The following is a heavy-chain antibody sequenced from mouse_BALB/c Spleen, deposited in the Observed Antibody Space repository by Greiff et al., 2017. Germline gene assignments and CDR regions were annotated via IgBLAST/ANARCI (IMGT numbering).Heavy chain of an antibody. CDR3: ARESGGYDDYYAMDY. Sequence: DVKLVESGGGLVQPGGSLKLSCAASGFTFSSYTMSWVRQTPEKRLEWVAYISNGGGSTYYPDTVKGRFTISRDNAKNTLYLQMSSLKSEDTAMYYCARESGGYDDYYAMDYWVQGTSVTVSS. J-gene: IGHJ4*01. CDR2: ISNGGGST. CDR1: GFTFSSYT. D-gene: IGHD2-2*01. V-gene: IGHV5-12-2*01.